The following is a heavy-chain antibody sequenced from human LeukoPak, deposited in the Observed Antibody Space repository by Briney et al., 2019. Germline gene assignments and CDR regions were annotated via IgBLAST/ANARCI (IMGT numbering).Heavy chain of an antibody. CDR2: ISNSSSTI. CDR1: GFPFSSYN. D-gene: IGHD2-21*01. V-gene: IGHV3-48*01. J-gene: IGHJ4*02. CDR3: ARASGCGGDCYAFDY. Sequence: PGGSLRLSCAASGFPFSSYNMNWVPQAPGKGREWVSHISNSSSTIYYADSVKGRFTISRDNAKNSLYLQMNSLRAEDTAVYYCARASGCGGDCYAFDYWGQGTLVTVSS.